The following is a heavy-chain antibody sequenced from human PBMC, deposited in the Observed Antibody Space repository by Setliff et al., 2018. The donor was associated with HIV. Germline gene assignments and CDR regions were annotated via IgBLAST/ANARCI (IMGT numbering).Heavy chain of an antibody. Sequence: SETLSLTCTVSGDSISSGSYYWSWIRQPAGKGLEWIGHVYTSGSTDYNPSLNSRLTISIDTSRNQFSLRLNSVTAADTAVYYCARDNSYYYGSGSHYWYGMDVWGQGATVTVSS. V-gene: IGHV4-61*09. D-gene: IGHD3-10*01. J-gene: IGHJ6*01. CDR2: VYTSGST. CDR1: GDSISSGSYY. CDR3: ARDNSYYYGSGSHYWYGMDV.